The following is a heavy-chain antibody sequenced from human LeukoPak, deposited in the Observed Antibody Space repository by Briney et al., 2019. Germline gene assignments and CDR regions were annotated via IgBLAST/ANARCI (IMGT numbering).Heavy chain of an antibody. CDR2: IKQDGSEK. V-gene: IGHV3-7*04. J-gene: IGHJ4*02. Sequence: GGSLRLSCAASDFTLSTYWMSWVRQAPGKGLEWVAYIKQDGSEKNYVDSVKGRFTISRDNAKNSLYLQVNSLRAEDTAVYYCARNRASLDYWGQGALVTVSS. D-gene: IGHD2/OR15-2a*01. CDR1: DFTLSTYW. CDR3: ARNRASLDY.